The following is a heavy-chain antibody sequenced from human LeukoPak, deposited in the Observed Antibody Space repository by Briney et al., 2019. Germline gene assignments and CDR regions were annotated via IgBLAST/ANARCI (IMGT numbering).Heavy chain of an antibody. Sequence: SETLSLTCAVYGGSFSGYYWAWIRQPPGKGLEWIGSIYYSGSTYYNPSLKSRVTISVDTSKNQFSLNLSSVTAADTAVYYCAREVSGGFYFHYWGQGTLVIVSS. CDR3: AREVSGGFYFHY. D-gene: IGHD6-19*01. V-gene: IGHV4-34*11. CDR2: IYYSGST. J-gene: IGHJ4*02. CDR1: GGSFSGYY.